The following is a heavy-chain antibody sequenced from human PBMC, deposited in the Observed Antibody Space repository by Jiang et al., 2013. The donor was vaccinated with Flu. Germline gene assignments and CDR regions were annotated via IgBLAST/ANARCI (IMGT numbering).Heavy chain of an antibody. CDR3: ARDIPTFGYVDY. J-gene: IGHJ4*02. CDR1: GFSFRSYE. V-gene: IGHV3-48*03. D-gene: IGHD5-18*01. Sequence: QLVESGGGLVQPEGSLRLSCAPSGFSFRSYEMDWIRQAPGKGLEWVAHISSSGTTTHYADSVRGRFTISRDNVENSLYLQMNSLRAEDTAVYYCARDIPTFGYVDYWGQGTLVTVSS. CDR2: ISSSGTTT.